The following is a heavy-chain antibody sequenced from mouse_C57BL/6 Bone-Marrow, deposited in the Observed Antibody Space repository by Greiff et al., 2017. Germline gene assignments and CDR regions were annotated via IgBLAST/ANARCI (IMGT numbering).Heavy chain of an antibody. V-gene: IGHV5-16*01. CDR2: INYDGSST. J-gene: IGHJ4*01. D-gene: IGHD1-1*01. Sequence: EVQGVESEGGLVQPGSSMKLSCTASGFTFSDYYMAWVRQVPEKGLEWVANINYDGSSTYYLDSLKSRFIISGDNAKNILYLQMSSLKSEDTATYYCARAHYSSNAYYAMDYWGQGTSDTVSS. CDR1: GFTFSDYY. CDR3: ARAHYSSNAYYAMDY.